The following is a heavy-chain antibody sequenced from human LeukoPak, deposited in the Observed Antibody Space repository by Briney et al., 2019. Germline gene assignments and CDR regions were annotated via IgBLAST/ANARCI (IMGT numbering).Heavy chain of an antibody. CDR3: ASDLYGSGSYSFDY. V-gene: IGHV1-18*01. J-gene: IGHJ4*02. CDR2: ISAYNGNT. Sequence: ASVKVSCKASGYTFTSYGISWVRQAPGQGLEWMGWISAYNGNTNYAQKLQGRVTMTTDTSTSTAYMELRSLRSDDTAVYYCASDLYGSGSYSFDYWGLGTLVTVSS. D-gene: IGHD3-10*01. CDR1: GYTFTSYG.